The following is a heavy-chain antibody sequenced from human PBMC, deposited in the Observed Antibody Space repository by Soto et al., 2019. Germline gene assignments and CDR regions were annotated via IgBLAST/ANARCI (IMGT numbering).Heavy chain of an antibody. CDR1: GYTFTSYY. Sequence: ASGKVCCEASGYTFTSYYMHWDRQAPGQGLEWMGIINPSGGSTSYAQKFQGRVTMTRDTSTSTVYMELSSLRSEDTAVYYCARGAMIAEYYFDYWGQGRLVTL. D-gene: IGHD3-22*01. J-gene: IGHJ4*02. V-gene: IGHV1-46*01. CDR2: INPSGGST. CDR3: ARGAMIAEYYFDY.